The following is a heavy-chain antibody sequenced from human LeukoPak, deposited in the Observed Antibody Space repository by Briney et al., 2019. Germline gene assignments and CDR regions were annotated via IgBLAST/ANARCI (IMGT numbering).Heavy chain of an antibody. CDR3: AKDPGRYPLEFDY. V-gene: IGHV3-30*02. CDR2: IRYDGSNK. D-gene: IGHD3-10*01. Sequence: GGSLRLSCAASGFTFSSYGMHWVRQAPGKGLEWVAFIRYDGSNKYYADSVKGRFTISRDNSKNTLYLQMNSLRAEDTAVYYCAKDPGRYPLEFDYWGQGTLVTVSS. CDR1: GFTFSSYG. J-gene: IGHJ4*02.